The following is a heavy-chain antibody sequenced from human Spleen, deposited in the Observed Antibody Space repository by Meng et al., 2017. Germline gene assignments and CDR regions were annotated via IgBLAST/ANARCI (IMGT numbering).Heavy chain of an antibody. CDR3: ARSTTAIDY. Sequence: QVQSQQWGSGLLKPSATLSLTCVVSGGSFSDYYWSWIRQPPGKGLEWIGEINHSGSTNYNPSLESRVTISVDKSKNQFSLKLSSVTAADTAVYYCARSTTAIDYWGQGTLVTVSS. D-gene: IGHD4-17*01. CDR2: INHSGST. J-gene: IGHJ4*02. V-gene: IGHV4-34*01. CDR1: GGSFSDYY.